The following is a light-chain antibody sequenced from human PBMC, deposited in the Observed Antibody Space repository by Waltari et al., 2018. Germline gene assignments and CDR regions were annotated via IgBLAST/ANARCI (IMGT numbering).Light chain of an antibody. CDR3: QQRSNWIT. CDR1: QSVSSY. Sequence: EFVLTPSPATLSLSPGQRATLSCRASQSVSSYLAWDQQKPGQAPRLLIYDASNRATGIPARFSGSGSGTDFTLTISSLEPEDFAVYYCQQRSNWITFGQGTRLEIK. V-gene: IGKV3-11*01. J-gene: IGKJ5*01. CDR2: DAS.